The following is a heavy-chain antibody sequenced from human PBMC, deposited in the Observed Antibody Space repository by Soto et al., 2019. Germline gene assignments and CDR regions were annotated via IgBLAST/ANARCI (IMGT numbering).Heavy chain of an antibody. CDR3: ARSFAPYDSSGYYFDY. CDR1: GFTFSSYS. D-gene: IGHD3-22*01. J-gene: IGHJ4*02. V-gene: IGHV3-21*04. CDR2: ISGSSGYI. Sequence: GSLRLSCAASGFTFSSYSMNWVRQAPGKGLEWVSAISGSSGYIYYADSVKGRFTISRDNSKNTLYLQMNSLRAEDTAVYYCARSFAPYDSSGYYFDYWGQGTLVTVSS.